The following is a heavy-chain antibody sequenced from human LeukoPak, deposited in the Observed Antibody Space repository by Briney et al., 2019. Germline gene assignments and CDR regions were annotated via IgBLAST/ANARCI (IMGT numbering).Heavy chain of an antibody. D-gene: IGHD4-23*01. CDR3: ARPCDGNSEFSFDY. Sequence: PSETLCLTCTVYDGSFSGYYWSWIRQPPGKGLEWIGEINHSGSTNYNPSLKSRVTISVDTSKNQFSLQLSSVTAADTAVYYCARPCDGNSEFSFDYWGQGTLDTVSS. CDR2: INHSGST. V-gene: IGHV4-34*01. CDR1: DGSFSGYY. J-gene: IGHJ4*02.